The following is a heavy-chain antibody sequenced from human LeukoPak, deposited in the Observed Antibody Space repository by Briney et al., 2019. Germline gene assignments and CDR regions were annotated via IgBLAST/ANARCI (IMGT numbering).Heavy chain of an antibody. CDR2: IYYSGDT. CDR3: ARRGQQLPVDAFDV. CDR1: GMRSGGNY. Sequence: SETLSLTCSVSGMRSGGNYWLWTRQPPGRELEWIGSIYYSGDTYYNPSVESRVTLSLDTSNNQFSLELTAVTAADTALYYCARRGQQLPVDAFDVWGQGTMVTVSS. V-gene: IGHV4-39*07. J-gene: IGHJ3*01. D-gene: IGHD6-13*01.